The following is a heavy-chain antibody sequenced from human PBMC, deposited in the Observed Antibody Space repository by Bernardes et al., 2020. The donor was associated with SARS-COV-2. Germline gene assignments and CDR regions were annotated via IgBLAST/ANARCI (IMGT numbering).Heavy chain of an antibody. CDR1: VGFISSNNYY. CDR2: VFYSGAT. Sequence: SETLSLTCNVSVGFISSNNYYWAWIRQPPGKGLEWIGTVFYSGATYHNPSLESRVTISIDTSKNQFSLNLKSVTAADTAVYYCARHPGRRRGVRPSLGMDVWGQGTTVIVSS. CDR3: ARHPGRRRGVRPSLGMDV. D-gene: IGHD3-10*01. V-gene: IGHV4-39*01. J-gene: IGHJ6*02.